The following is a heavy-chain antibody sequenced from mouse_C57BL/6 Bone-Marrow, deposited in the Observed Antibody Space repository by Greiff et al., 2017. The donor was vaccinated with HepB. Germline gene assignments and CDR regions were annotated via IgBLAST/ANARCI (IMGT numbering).Heavy chain of an antibody. CDR2: ISNLAYSI. V-gene: IGHV5-15*01. D-gene: IGHD2-13*01. Sequence: EVQGVESGGGLVQPGGSLKLSCAASGFTFSDYGMAWVRQAPRKGPEWVAFISNLAYSIYYADTVTGRFTISRENAKKTLYLEMSSLRSEDTAMYYCARRRLGFFDYWGQGTTLTVSS. CDR3: ARRRLGFFDY. J-gene: IGHJ2*01. CDR1: GFTFSDYG.